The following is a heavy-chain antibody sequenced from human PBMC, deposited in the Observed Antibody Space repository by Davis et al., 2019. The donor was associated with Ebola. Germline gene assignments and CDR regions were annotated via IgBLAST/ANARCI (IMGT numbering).Heavy chain of an antibody. J-gene: IGHJ5*02. Sequence: ASVKVSCKASGYTFTSYGISWVRQAPGQGLEWMGWISAYNGNTNYAQKLQGRVTMTTDTSTSTAYMELRSLRSDDPAVYYCARCITMIVVESWFDPWGQGTLVSVSS. CDR1: GYTFTSYG. D-gene: IGHD3-22*01. CDR3: ARCITMIVVESWFDP. CDR2: ISAYNGNT. V-gene: IGHV1-18*01.